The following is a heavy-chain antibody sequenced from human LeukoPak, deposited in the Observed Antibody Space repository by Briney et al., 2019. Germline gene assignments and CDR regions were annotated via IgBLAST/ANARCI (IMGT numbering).Heavy chain of an antibody. V-gene: IGHV3-30*02. J-gene: IGHJ4*02. CDR2: IRYDGSNK. Sequence: PGGSLRLSCTASGFTFSSYGMHWVRQAPGKGLEWVAFIRYDGSNKYYADSVKGRFTISRDNSKNTLYLQMNSLRAEDTAVYYCVRTGIDNSSPTKVLHFDFWGQGSLVTVSS. CDR1: GFTFSSYG. CDR3: VRTGIDNSSPTKVLHFDF. D-gene: IGHD6-13*01.